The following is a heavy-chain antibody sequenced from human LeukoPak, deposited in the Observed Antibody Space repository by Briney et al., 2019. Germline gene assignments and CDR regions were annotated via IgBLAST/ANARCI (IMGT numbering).Heavy chain of an antibody. CDR1: GGSISSSSYY. J-gene: IGHJ5*02. V-gene: IGHV4-39*07. CDR2: IYYSGST. CDR3: AGALRWLAHDL. D-gene: IGHD4-23*01. Sequence: SETLSLTCTVSGGSISSSSYYWGWIRQPPGKGLEWIGSIYYSGSTYYNPSLKSRVTISADTSKNQFSLKLSSATAADTAVYYCAGALRWLAHDLWGQGTLVTVSS.